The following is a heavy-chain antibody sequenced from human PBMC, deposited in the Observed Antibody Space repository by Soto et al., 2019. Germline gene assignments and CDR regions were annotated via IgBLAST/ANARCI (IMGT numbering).Heavy chain of an antibody. CDR1: GYTFTDYF. D-gene: IGHD6-13*01. CDR3: AKAQFGSSTWYYYGMDV. J-gene: IGHJ6*02. CDR2: INPKSGGT. Sequence: ASVKVSCKASGYTFTDYFMYWVRQAPGQGLEWMGWINPKSGGTNYAQKFQDRVTMARDTSINTAYMELSRLRSDDTAMYYCAKAQFGSSTWYYYGMDVWGQGTTVTVSS. V-gene: IGHV1-2*02.